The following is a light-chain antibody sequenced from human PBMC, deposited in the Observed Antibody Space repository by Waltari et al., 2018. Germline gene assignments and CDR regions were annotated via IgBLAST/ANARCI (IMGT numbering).Light chain of an antibody. CDR1: ETLLHSNGYLY. Sequence: DIVMTQSPLSLPVKPGEPASISCTSSETLLHSNGYLYLNWYLQKPGQSPQLLIYLTSNRSSGVPDRLSGSGSSTEFTLKIGRVELEDLGVYYCMQTLKVPYTFGQGTKLEI. CDR2: LTS. V-gene: IGKV2-28*01. J-gene: IGKJ2*01. CDR3: MQTLKVPYT.